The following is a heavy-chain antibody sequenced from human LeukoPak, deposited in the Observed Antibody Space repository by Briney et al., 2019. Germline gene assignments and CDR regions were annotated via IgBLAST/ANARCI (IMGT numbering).Heavy chain of an antibody. CDR3: ARHWETSSWYVDY. J-gene: IGHJ4*02. CDR1: GGSISSGDYY. V-gene: IGHV4-61*08. CDR2: IHYSGST. Sequence: PSQTLSLTCTVSGGSISSGDYYWSWIRQPPGKGLEWIGYIHYSGSTKYNPSLKSRVTISVDTSKNQFSLKLSSVTAADTAVYYCARHWETSSWYVDYWGQGTLVTVCS. D-gene: IGHD6-13*01.